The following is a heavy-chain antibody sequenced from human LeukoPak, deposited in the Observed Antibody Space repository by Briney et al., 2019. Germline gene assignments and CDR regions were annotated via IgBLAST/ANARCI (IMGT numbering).Heavy chain of an antibody. V-gene: IGHV3-48*03. J-gene: IGHJ5*02. Sequence: PGGSLRLSCAASGFTFSSYEMNWVRQAPGKGLEWVSYISGSGSAIYYTDSVKGRFTISRDNAKNSLFLQMNSLRAEDTAVYYCAREGSITIFGVVSNWFDPWDQGTLVTVSS. CDR3: AREGSITIFGVVSNWFDP. CDR1: GFTFSSYE. D-gene: IGHD3-3*01. CDR2: ISGSGSAI.